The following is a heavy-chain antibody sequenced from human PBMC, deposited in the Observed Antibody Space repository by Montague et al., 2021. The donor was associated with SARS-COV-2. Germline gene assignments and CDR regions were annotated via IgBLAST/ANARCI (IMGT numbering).Heavy chain of an antibody. D-gene: IGHD5-24*01. J-gene: IGHJ5*02. CDR2: LYYRGST. CDR3: AREDRWNWFDP. CDR1: GGSINRSY. Sequence: SETLSLTCTVSGGSINRSYWSWIRQPPGRGLVWIGYLYYRGSTNYNPSLKTRVTISVDTSKNQFSLKLNSMTAAATAVYYCAREDRWNWFDPWGQGTLVIVSS. V-gene: IGHV4-59*01.